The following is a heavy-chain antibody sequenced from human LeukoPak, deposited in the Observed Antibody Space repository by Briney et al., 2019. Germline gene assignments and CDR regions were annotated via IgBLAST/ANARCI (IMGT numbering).Heavy chain of an antibody. J-gene: IGHJ3*02. CDR1: GSSIGTYS. Sequence: SETPSLTCTVSGSSIGTYSWSWIRQPPGKGLEGVGYIYTTGSTHYNPSLKSRVTMSLDTSKNQFSLRLSSVTAADTAVFYCARHRAEIATITDDAFDIGGQGTMVTVSS. D-gene: IGHD5-24*01. V-gene: IGHV4-4*09. CDR2: IYTTGST. CDR3: ARHRAEIATITDDAFDI.